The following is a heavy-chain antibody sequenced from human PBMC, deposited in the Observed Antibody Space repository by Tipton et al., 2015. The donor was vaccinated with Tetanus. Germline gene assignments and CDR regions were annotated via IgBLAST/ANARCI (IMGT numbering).Heavy chain of an antibody. V-gene: IGHV4-4*07. J-gene: IGHJ6*02. CDR3: ARTLPYYYDSSGYYYYYCGRDG. CDR1: GGSISSYY. CDR2: IYTSGST. Sequence: TLSLTCTVSGGSISSYYWCWIRQPAGKGLERIGRIYTSGSTNYNPSLKSRVTMSVDTSKNQFSLKLSSVTAADTAVYYCARTLPYYYDSSGYYYYYCGRDGWGQGTTVTVSS. D-gene: IGHD3-22*01.